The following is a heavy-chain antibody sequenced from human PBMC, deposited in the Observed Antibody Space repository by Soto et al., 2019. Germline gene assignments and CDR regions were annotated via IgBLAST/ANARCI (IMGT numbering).Heavy chain of an antibody. CDR2: IYYSGST. V-gene: IGHV4-39*01. Sequence: SETLSLTCTVSGGSISSSSYYWGWIRQPPGKGLEWIGSIYYSGSTYYNPSLKSRVTISVETSKNQFSLKLSSVTAADTAVYYCARHFQTGMVRGVEDYWGQGTLVTVSS. J-gene: IGHJ4*02. CDR1: GGSISSSSYY. CDR3: ARHFQTGMVRGVEDY. D-gene: IGHD3-10*01.